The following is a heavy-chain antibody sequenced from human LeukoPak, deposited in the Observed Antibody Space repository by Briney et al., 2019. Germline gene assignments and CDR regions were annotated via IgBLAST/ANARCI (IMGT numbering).Heavy chain of an antibody. Sequence: GGSLRLSCAASGFTFSSYAMSWVRQAPGKGLEWVSAISGSGGSTYYADSVKGRFTISRDNSKNTLYLQMNSLRAEDTAVYYCVKDTDKYDNGRDWFDPWGQGTLVTVSS. CDR2: ISGSGGST. V-gene: IGHV3-23*01. CDR1: GFTFSSYA. CDR3: VKDTDKYDNGRDWFDP. D-gene: IGHD3-22*01. J-gene: IGHJ5*02.